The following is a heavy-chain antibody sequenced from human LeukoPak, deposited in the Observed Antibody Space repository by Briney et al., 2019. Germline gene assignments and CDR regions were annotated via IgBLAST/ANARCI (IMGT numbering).Heavy chain of an antibody. CDR1: GGSISSGGYS. CDR2: IYHSGST. CDR3: ARSCGGDCYTSPNYYYYYGMDV. Sequence: SQTLSLTCAVSGGSISSGGYSWSWIRQPPGKGLEWIGYIYHSGSTYYNPSLKSRVTISVDRSKNQFSLKLSSVTAADTAVYYCARSCGGDCYTSPNYYYYYGMDVWGQGTTVTVSS. V-gene: IGHV4-30-2*02. D-gene: IGHD2-21*02. J-gene: IGHJ6*02.